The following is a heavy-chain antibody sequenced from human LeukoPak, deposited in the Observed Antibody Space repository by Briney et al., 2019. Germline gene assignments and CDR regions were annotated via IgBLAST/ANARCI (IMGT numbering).Heavy chain of an antibody. J-gene: IGHJ4*02. CDR1: GFTFSSNW. Sequence: PGGSLRLSCVASGFTFSSNWMSWVRQAPGKGLEWVANIKYDGGEKYYVDSVKGRFTISRDNAKNSVYLQMNSLRAEDTAVYYCAKDSDSGAYDYWGQGPLVTVSS. V-gene: IGHV3-7*01. D-gene: IGHD6-19*01. CDR3: AKDSDSGAYDY. CDR2: IKYDGGEK.